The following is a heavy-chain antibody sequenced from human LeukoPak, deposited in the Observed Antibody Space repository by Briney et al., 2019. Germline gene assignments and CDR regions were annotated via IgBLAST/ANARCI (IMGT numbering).Heavy chain of an antibody. CDR3: ARAGYCTSTSCYAGNWFDP. CDR1: GYTFTSYG. CDR2: ISAYNGNT. D-gene: IGHD2-2*01. J-gene: IGHJ5*02. V-gene: IGHV1-18*04. Sequence: GTSVKVSCKASGYTFTSYGISWVRQAPGQGLEWMGWISAYNGNTNYAQKLQGRVTMTTDTSTSTAYMELRSLRSDDTAVYYCARAGYCTSTSCYAGNWFDPWGQGTLVTVSS.